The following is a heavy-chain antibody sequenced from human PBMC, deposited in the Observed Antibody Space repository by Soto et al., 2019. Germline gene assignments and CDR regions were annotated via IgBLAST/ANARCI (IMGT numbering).Heavy chain of an antibody. Sequence: SVKVSCKASGGTFSSYAISWVRQAPGQGLEWMGGVIPIFGTANYAQKFQGRVTITADESTSTAYMELSSLRSEDTAVYYCASEERDGDNYNWFDPWGQGTLITVSS. CDR1: GGTFSSYA. CDR3: ASEERDGDNYNWFDP. D-gene: IGHD2-15*01. J-gene: IGHJ5*02. CDR2: VIPIFGTA. V-gene: IGHV1-69*13.